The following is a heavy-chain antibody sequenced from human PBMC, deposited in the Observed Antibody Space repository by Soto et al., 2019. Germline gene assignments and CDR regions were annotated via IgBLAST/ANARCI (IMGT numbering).Heavy chain of an antibody. J-gene: IGHJ4*02. Sequence: EVQLLESGGGLVQPGGSLRLSCAASGFTFSSYAMSWVRQAPGKGLEWVSAISGSGGSTYYADSVKGRFTISRDNSKNTLYLQMNSLRAEDTAVYYCAKDPMLNGRGYNWNYAQFDYWGQGTLVTVSS. CDR1: GFTFSSYA. V-gene: IGHV3-23*01. CDR2: ISGSGGST. CDR3: AKDPMLNGRGYNWNYAQFDY. D-gene: IGHD1-7*01.